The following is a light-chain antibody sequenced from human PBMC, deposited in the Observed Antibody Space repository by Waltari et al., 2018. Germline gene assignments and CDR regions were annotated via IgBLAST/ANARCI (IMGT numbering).Light chain of an antibody. J-gene: IGLJ3*02. V-gene: IGLV3-19*01. CDR1: RLRTSY. CDR2: GKD. CDR3: SSRNGRANEVV. Sequence: SSELTQDPAVSVALGQTIRFTCQGARLRTSYASWYQVKPGQAPVLVIYGKDKRPSGITDRISGYSSGTTSSLTITGAQAEDEADYYCSSRNGRANEVVFAGGTKVTVL.